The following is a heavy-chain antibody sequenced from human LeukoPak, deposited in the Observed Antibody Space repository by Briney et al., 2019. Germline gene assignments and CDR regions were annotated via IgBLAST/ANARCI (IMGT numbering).Heavy chain of an antibody. J-gene: IGHJ6*02. Sequence: GGSLRLSCAASGFPFNAYWMTWVRQAPGKGLEWVANIRQDGDTKYYVDSVKGRFTISRDNAMNSLYLQMNSLRAEDTALYYCAKARAYYDFWSGPDMDVWGQGTTVTVSS. V-gene: IGHV3-7*03. CDR1: GFPFNAYW. CDR3: AKARAYYDFWSGPDMDV. D-gene: IGHD3-3*01. CDR2: IRQDGDTK.